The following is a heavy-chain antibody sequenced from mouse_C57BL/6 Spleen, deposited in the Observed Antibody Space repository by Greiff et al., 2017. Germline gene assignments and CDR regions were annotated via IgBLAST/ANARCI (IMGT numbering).Heavy chain of an antibody. V-gene: IGHV1-4*01. Sequence: VQLQQSGAELARPGASVKMSCKASGYTFTSYTMHWVKQRPGQGLEWIGYINPSSGYTKYNQKFKDKATLTADKSSSTAYMQLSSLTSEDSAVYYCARDIHYYGSSYAMDYWGQGTSVTVSS. CDR3: ARDIHYYGSSYAMDY. CDR1: GYTFTSYT. D-gene: IGHD1-1*01. J-gene: IGHJ4*01. CDR2: INPSSGYT.